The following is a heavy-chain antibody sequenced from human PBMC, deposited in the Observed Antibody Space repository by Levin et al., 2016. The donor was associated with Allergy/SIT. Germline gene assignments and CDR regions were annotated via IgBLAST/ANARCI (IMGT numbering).Heavy chain of an antibody. Sequence: GESLKISCAASGFTFSSYGMHWVRQAPGKGLEWVAFIRYDGSNKYYADSVKGRFTISRDNSKNTLYLQMNSLRAEDTAVYYCATTSYGDPDYWGQGTLVTVSS. J-gene: IGHJ4*02. CDR1: GFTFSSYG. D-gene: IGHD4-17*01. CDR3: ATTSYGDPDY. V-gene: IGHV3-30*02. CDR2: IRYDGSNK.